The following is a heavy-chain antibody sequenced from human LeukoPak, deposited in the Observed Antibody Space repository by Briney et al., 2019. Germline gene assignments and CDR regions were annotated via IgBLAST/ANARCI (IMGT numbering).Heavy chain of an antibody. J-gene: IGHJ6*02. CDR1: XFTFSSHA. Sequence: PGXSLRLSCAAXXFTFSSHAMGWVRQAPGKGLEWVSSIIANGGSTYYGDSVKGRFTVSRDNSKNTLYLQMNSLRAEDTAVYYCAKDGGGSLEWLPPMDVWGQGTMVTVS. CDR3: AKDGGGSLEWLPPMDV. D-gene: IGHD3-3*01. CDR2: IIANGGST. V-gene: IGHV3-23*01.